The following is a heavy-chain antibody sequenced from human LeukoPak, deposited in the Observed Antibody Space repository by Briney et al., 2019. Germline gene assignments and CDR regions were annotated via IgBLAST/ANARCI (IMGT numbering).Heavy chain of an antibody. Sequence: SVKVSCKASGGTFSSYAISWVRQAPGQGLEWMGGIIPIFGTANYAQKFQGRVTITADESTSTAYMELSSLRSEDTAVHYCAIGDIVVVPAAMTRVATTPRRDYYYGMDVWGQGTTVTVSS. V-gene: IGHV1-69*13. CDR2: IIPIFGTA. D-gene: IGHD2-2*01. CDR3: AIGDIVVVPAAMTRVATTPRRDYYYGMDV. CDR1: GGTFSSYA. J-gene: IGHJ6*02.